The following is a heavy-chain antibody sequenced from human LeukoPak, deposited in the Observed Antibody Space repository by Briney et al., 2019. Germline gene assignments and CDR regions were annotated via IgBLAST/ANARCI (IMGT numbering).Heavy chain of an antibody. V-gene: IGHV1-18*01. CDR3: ARRHCSGGSCYFDY. CDR2: ISAYNGNT. J-gene: IGHJ4*02. Sequence: WASVKVSCKASGYTFTSYGISWVRQAPGQGLEWMGWISAYNGNTNYAQKLQGRVTMTTDTSTSTAYMELRSLRSDDTAVYYCARRHCSGGSCYFDYWGQGTLVTVSS. CDR1: GYTFTSYG. D-gene: IGHD2-15*01.